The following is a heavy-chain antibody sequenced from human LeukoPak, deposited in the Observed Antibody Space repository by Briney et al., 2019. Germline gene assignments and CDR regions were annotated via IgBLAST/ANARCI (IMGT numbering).Heavy chain of an antibody. CDR3: ARAYFGYSYAPYYFDY. Sequence: GGSLRLSCAASGFTVSSNYMSWVRQAPGKGLEWVSVIYSGGSTYYADSVKGRFTISRDNSKNTLYLQMNSLRAEDTAVYYCARAYFGYSYAPYYFDYWGQGTLVTVSS. CDR2: IYSGGST. D-gene: IGHD5-18*01. V-gene: IGHV3-66*01. J-gene: IGHJ4*02. CDR1: GFTVSSNY.